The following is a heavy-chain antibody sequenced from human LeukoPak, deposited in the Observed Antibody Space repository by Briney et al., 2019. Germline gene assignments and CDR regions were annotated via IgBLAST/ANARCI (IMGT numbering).Heavy chain of an antibody. V-gene: IGHV5-51*01. J-gene: IGHJ3*02. D-gene: IGHD1-1*01. CDR1: GYSFTSYW. CDR3: VTGTGRAFDI. CDR2: IYPGDFDT. Sequence: GESLKISCKGSGYSFTSYWIGWVRQMPGKGLEWMGVIYPGDFDTRYSPSFQGQVTVSADKSINTAYLQWSSLKASDTAMYYCVTGTGRAFDIWGQGTMVTVSS.